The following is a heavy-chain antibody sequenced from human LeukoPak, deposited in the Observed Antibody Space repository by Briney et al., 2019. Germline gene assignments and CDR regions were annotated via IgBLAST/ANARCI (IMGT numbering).Heavy chain of an antibody. CDR2: IRPIFGTA. J-gene: IGHJ4*02. CDR1: GGTFSSYA. V-gene: IGHV1-69*01. Sequence: GYSVKVSCKASGGTFSSYAISWVRQAPGQGLEWMGGIRPIFGTANYAQKFQGRVTITADESTSTAYMELSSLRSEDTAVYYCASTTRPYYYDSSGYYYFDYWGQGTLVTVSS. D-gene: IGHD3-22*01. CDR3: ASTTRPYYYDSSGYYYFDY.